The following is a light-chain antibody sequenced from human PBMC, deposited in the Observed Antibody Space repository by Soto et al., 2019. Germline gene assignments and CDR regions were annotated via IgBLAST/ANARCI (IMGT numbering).Light chain of an antibody. CDR3: QHYNSYSEA. CDR2: KAS. J-gene: IGKJ1*01. V-gene: IGKV1-5*03. Sequence: DIQVTESPSSLSASVGDRVTITCRASQTISSWLAWYQQKPGKAPKLVSYKASTLKSGVPSRFSGSGSGTEFTPTISSLQPDDFATYYCQHYNSYSEAFGQGTKVDIK. CDR1: QTISSW.